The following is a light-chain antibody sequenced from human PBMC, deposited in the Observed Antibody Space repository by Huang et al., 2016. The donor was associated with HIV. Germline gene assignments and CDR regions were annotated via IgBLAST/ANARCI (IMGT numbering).Light chain of an antibody. V-gene: IGKV3-11*01. CDR3: QQRSNWPVT. J-gene: IGKJ5*01. Sequence: EIVLTQSPPTLSLFPGERATLSCRASPSVSSYLAGYQQEPGQAPRLLIYDASNRATGNPARFSGSGSGTDFTLTISSLGPEDFAVYYCQQRSNWPVTFGQGTRLEIK. CDR2: DAS. CDR1: PSVSSY.